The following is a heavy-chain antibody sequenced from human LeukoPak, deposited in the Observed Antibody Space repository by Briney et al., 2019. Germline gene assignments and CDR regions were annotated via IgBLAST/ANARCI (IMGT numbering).Heavy chain of an antibody. D-gene: IGHD4-11*01. V-gene: IGHV3-23*01. CDR2: IRGSGGST. CDR3: AKDLVDYGNDGPGAFHI. CDR1: GFTFSSYA. Sequence: GGSLRLSCAASGFTFSSYAMSWVRQAPGKGLEWVSAIRGSGGSTYYADSVGGRFTISRDNSKNTLYVHMNSLRAEDTAIYYCAKDLVDYGNDGPGAFHIWGQGTMVTVSS. J-gene: IGHJ3*02.